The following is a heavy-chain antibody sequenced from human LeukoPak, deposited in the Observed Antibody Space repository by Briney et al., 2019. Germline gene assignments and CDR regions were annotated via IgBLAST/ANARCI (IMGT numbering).Heavy chain of an antibody. V-gene: IGHV4-4*07. D-gene: IGHD5-18*01. Sequence: PSETLSLTCTVSGGSIRTYYWSWIRQPAGKGLEWLGRIYVSGSTNYNPSLKSRVTMSLDTSKNQFSLKLSSVTAADTAVYYCARSLGYTYGYADYWGQGTLVTVYS. CDR1: GGSIRTYY. CDR2: IYVSGST. J-gene: IGHJ4*02. CDR3: ARSLGYTYGYADY.